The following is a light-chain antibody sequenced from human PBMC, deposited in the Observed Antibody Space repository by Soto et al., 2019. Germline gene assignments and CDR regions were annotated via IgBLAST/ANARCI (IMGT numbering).Light chain of an antibody. CDR1: QGIRSE. CDR3: LHDYNYPRT. CDR2: AAS. J-gene: IGKJ1*01. Sequence: AIHMTQSPSSLSASVGDRVTITCRASQGIRSELAWYQQKPGKAPNLLIYAASTLQSGVTSRFSGSGSGTHFTLTISSLQPEDFATYYCLHDYNYPRTFGQGTKVEV. V-gene: IGKV1-6*01.